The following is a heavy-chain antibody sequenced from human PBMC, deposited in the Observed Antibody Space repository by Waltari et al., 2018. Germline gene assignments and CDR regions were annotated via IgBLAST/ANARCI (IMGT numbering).Heavy chain of an antibody. CDR3: ASWKFCTGGSCYGWGY. V-gene: IGHV3-74*01. CDR2: INSDGRRT. CDR1: GFSFTTHW. J-gene: IGHJ4*02. Sequence: EVQLVESVGGLVQPGGSLRLSCAASGFSFTTHWMHWVHQVPGQGLVWISRINSDGRRTGYADSVKGRFTISRDNAKNTLYVQMNSLRADDTGVYYCASWKFCTGGSCYGWGYWGQGTLVTVSS. D-gene: IGHD2-15*01.